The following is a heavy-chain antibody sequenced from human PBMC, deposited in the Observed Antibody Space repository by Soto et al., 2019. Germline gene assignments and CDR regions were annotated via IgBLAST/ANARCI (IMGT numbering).Heavy chain of an antibody. CDR3: ARDDSFAFDI. J-gene: IGHJ3*02. D-gene: IGHD2-21*01. CDR1: GFTFTSYS. V-gene: IGHV3-48*01. CDR2: IRGTT. Sequence: EVQLVESGGGLVQPGGSLRLSCAASGFTFTSYSMNWVRPAPGKGLEWVSYIRGTTHYADSVKGRFIISRDNARSSLYLQMNSLRADDTAVYYCARDDSFAFDIWGQGTMVTVSS.